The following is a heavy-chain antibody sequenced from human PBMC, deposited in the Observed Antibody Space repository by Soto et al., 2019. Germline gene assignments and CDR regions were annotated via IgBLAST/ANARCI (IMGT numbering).Heavy chain of an antibody. J-gene: IGHJ6*02. D-gene: IGHD6-13*01. CDR3: ARSLGMYSRAQYYYYGMDV. V-gene: IGHV3-33*01. CDR1: GFTFSSYG. Sequence: QVQLVESGGGVVQPGRSLRLSCAASGFTFSSYGMHWVRQAPGKGLEWVAVIWYDGSNKYFADSVKGRFTISRDNSKTTLYLQMNSLRAEDTAVYYCARSLGMYSRAQYYYYGMDVWGQGTTVTVSS. CDR2: IWYDGSNK.